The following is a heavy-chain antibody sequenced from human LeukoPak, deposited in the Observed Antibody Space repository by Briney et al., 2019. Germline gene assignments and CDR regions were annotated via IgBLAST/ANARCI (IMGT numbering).Heavy chain of an antibody. V-gene: IGHV3-15*01. CDR1: GFTFSNAW. D-gene: IGHD3-22*01. CDR2: IKSKTDGGTT. Sequence: PGGSLRLSCAASGFTFSNAWMSWVRQAPGKGLEWVGRIKSKTDGGTTDYAAPVKGRFTISRDDSKNTLYLQMNSLKTEDTAVYYCTTYITMIEDYFDYWGQGTLVTVSS. J-gene: IGHJ4*02. CDR3: TTYITMIEDYFDY.